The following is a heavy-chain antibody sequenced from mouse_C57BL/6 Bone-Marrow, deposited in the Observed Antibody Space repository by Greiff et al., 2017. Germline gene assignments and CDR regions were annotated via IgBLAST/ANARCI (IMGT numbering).Heavy chain of an antibody. CDR2: INPSNGGT. V-gene: IGHV1-53*01. Sequence: QVQLQQSGTELVKPGASVKLSCKASGYTFTSYWMHWVKQRPGQGLEWIGNINPSNGGTNYNEKFKSKATLTVDKSSSTAYMQLSSLTSEDSAVYYCARGGLDYYGSSYYFDDWGQGTTLTVSS. CDR1: GYTFTSYW. CDR3: ARGGLDYYGSSYYFDD. D-gene: IGHD1-1*01. J-gene: IGHJ2*01.